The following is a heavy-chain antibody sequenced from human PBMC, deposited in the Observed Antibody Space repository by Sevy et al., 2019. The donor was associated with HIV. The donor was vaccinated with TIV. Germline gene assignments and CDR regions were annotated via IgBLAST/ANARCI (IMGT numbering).Heavy chain of an antibody. V-gene: IGHV1-46*01. CDR3: ARVDTDYGGSDY. Sequence: ASVKVSCKASGYTFTSYYMHWVRQAPGQGLEWMGIINPSGGSTSYAQKFQDRVTMTSDTSTSTVYMELSSLRSEDTAGYYCARVDTDYGGSDYWGQGTLVTVSS. J-gene: IGHJ4*02. CDR1: GYTFTSYY. CDR2: INPSGGST. D-gene: IGHD4-17*01.